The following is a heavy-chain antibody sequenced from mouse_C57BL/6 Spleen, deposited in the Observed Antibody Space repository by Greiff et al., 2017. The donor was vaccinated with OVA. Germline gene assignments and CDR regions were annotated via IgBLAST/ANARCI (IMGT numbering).Heavy chain of an antibody. CDR3: ARGGLRRPYYCDY. D-gene: IGHD2-12*01. V-gene: IGHV1-63*01. CDR2: IYPGGGYT. CDR1: GYTFTNYW. Sequence: QVQLQQSGAELVRPGTSVKMSCKASGYTFTNYWIGWAKQRPGHGLEWIGDIYPGGGYTNYNEKFKGKATLTADKSSSTAYMQCSSLTSEDSAIYYCARGGLRRPYYCDYWGQGTTLTVSS. J-gene: IGHJ2*01.